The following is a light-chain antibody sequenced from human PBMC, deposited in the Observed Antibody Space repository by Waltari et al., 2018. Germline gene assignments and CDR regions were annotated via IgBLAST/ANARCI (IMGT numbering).Light chain of an antibody. CDR3: QQYDNLPLT. Sequence: DMQMTQSPSSMSASVGDRVTLTCQASQDISNYLNWYKQKPGQAPKLLIYDASNLETGVPSRFSGSGSGTDFTFTISSLQPEDIATYYCQQYDNLPLTFGEGTKVEIK. J-gene: IGKJ4*01. CDR1: QDISNY. V-gene: IGKV1-33*01. CDR2: DAS.